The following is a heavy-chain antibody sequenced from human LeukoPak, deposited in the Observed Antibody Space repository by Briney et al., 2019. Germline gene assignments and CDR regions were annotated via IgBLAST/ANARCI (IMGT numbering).Heavy chain of an antibody. CDR1: GGTFSSYA. V-gene: IGHV1-18*01. CDR2: ISAYNGNT. D-gene: IGHD3-10*01. Sequence: ASVKVSCKASGGTFSSYAISWVRQAPGQGLEWMGWISAYNGNTNYAQKLQGRVTMTTDTSTSTAYMELRSLRSDDTAVYYCARDVYYYGSGSSYGMDVWGQGTTDTVSS. CDR3: ARDVYYYGSGSSYGMDV. J-gene: IGHJ6*02.